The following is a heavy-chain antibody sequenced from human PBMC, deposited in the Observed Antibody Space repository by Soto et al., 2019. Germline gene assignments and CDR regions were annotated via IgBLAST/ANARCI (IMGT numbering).Heavy chain of an antibody. CDR1: GASISGFY. CDR3: VRDGTKTLRDWFDP. V-gene: IGHV4-4*07. CDR2: IYATGTT. J-gene: IGHJ5*02. Sequence: SETLSLTCTVSGASISGFYWSWIRKSAGKGLEWIGRIYATGTTDYNPSLKSRVMMSVDTSKKQFSLKLRSVTAADTAVYYCVRDGTKTLRDWFDPWGQGISVPVSS. D-gene: IGHD1-1*01.